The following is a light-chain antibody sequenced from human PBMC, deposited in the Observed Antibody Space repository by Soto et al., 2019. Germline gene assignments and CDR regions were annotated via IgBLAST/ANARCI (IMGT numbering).Light chain of an antibody. CDR1: QNVTTNY. CDR2: AAS. J-gene: IGKJ1*01. Sequence: EIGLTQSPGTLSLFPGERSTLSCRASQNVTTNYLAWYQQKPGQAPRLLIYAASNRATGIPNRFSGSACGEYFTPTISRLEPGEFGVYCCLQYGASPWTFGQGTEVEIK. V-gene: IGKV3-20*01. CDR3: LQYGASPWT.